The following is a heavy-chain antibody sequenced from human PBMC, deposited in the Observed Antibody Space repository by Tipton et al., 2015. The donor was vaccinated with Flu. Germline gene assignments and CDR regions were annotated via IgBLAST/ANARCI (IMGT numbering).Heavy chain of an antibody. D-gene: IGHD5-12*01. CDR2: IHHSGNT. J-gene: IGHJ5*02. Sequence: WSWIRQPPGRGLEWIGNIHHSGNTYYNPSLKSRVTISVDTSKNQFSLKLRSVTAADTAVYYCARTRLESWFDPWGQGLLVTVSS. CDR3: ARTRLESWFDP. V-gene: IGHV4-39*07.